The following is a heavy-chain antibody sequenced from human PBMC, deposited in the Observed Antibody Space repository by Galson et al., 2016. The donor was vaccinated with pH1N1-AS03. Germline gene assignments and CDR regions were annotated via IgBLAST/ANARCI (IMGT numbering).Heavy chain of an antibody. CDR2: IYWNDDI. CDR3: ARAYYGDVADWFDP. V-gene: IGHV2-5*01. CDR1: GFSLSTSGVG. J-gene: IGHJ5*02. Sequence: PALVKPTQTLTLTCTFSGFSLSTSGVGVGWIRQAPGKALEWLAIIYWNDDIRYSPSLRNRLTITKDTSKSQVVLTMTNMDPVDPATYFCARAYYGDVADWFDPWGQGTLVTCSS. D-gene: IGHD4-17*01.